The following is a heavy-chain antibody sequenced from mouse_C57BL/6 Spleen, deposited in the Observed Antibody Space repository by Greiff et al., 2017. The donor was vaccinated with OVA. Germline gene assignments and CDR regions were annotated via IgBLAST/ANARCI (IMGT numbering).Heavy chain of an antibody. CDR2: IHPNSGST. CDR1: GYTFTSYW. V-gene: IGHV1-64*01. Sequence: VQLKQPGAELVKPGASVKLSCKASGYTFTSYWMHWVKQRPGQGLEWIGMIHPNSGSTNYNEKFKSKATLTVDKSSSTAYMQLSSLTSEDSAVYYCARSGGLRHELYYAMDDWGQGTSVTVSS. CDR3: ARSGGLRHELYYAMDD. D-gene: IGHD2-4*01. J-gene: IGHJ4*01.